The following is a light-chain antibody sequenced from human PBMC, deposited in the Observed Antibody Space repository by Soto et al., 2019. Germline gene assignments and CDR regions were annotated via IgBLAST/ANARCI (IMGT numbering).Light chain of an antibody. J-gene: IGLJ2*01. CDR1: SSNIGSNH. V-gene: IGLV1-47*02. CDR2: SNS. CDR3: ASWDDSLSGVL. Sequence: QSVLTQPPSASGIPGQRVTISCSGSSSNIGSNHVFWYQQLPGTAPKLLIYSNSQRPSGVPDRFSGSKSGTSASLASLAISGLRSEDEGDYFCASWDDSLSGVLFGGGTKVTVL.